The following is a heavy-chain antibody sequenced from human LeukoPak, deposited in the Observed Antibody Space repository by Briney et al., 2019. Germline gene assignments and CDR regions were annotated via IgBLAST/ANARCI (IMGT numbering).Heavy chain of an antibody. CDR3: ARSHPDYVWGSYRSGSDY. CDR2: ISGSGTNT. V-gene: IGHV3-23*01. Sequence: GGSLRLSCAASGFTFSSYAMSWVRQAPGKGLEWVSVISGSGTNTYYADSVKGRFTISRDNSKNTLYLQMNSLRAEDTAVYYCARSHPDYVWGSYRSGSDYWGQGTLVTVSS. CDR1: GFTFSSYA. J-gene: IGHJ4*02. D-gene: IGHD3-16*02.